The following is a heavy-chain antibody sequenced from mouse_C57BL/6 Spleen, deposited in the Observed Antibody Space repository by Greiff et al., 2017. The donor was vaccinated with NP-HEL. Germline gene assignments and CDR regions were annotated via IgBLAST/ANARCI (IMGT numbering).Heavy chain of an antibody. CDR2: IDPSDSDT. Sequence: VQLQQPGAELVRPGSSVKLSCKASGYTFTSYWMHWVKQRPIQGLEWIGNIDPSDSDTHYNQKFKDKATLTVDKSSSTAYMQLSSLTSEDSAVYYCAREVDYCGGAMNYWGQGTSVTVSS. CDR1: GYTFTSYW. V-gene: IGHV1-52*01. CDR3: AREVDYCGGAMNY. J-gene: IGHJ4*01. D-gene: IGHD2-13*01.